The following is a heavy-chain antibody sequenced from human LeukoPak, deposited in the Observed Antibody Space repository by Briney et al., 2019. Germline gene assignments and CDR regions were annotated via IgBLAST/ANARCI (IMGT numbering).Heavy chain of an antibody. D-gene: IGHD3-22*01. CDR1: GGTFSSYA. Sequence: SVKVSCKASGGTFSSYAISWVRQAPGQGLEWMGGIIPIFGTANYAQKFQGRVTITADESTSTAYMELSRLRSDDTAVYYCARAPAYYDSSGYYDYYYYGMDVWGQGTTVTVSS. CDR3: ARAPAYYDSSGYYDYYYYGMDV. V-gene: IGHV1-69*01. CDR2: IIPIFGTA. J-gene: IGHJ6*02.